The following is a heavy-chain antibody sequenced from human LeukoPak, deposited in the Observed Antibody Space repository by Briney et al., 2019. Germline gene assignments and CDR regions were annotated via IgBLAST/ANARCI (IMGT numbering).Heavy chain of an antibody. CDR1: GFTFSSYA. D-gene: IGHD3-22*01. Sequence: GGSLRLSCAASGFTFSSYAMHWVRQAPGKGLEWVAVISYDGSNKYYADSVKGRFTISRDNSKNSLYLQMNSLRAEDTAVYYCARDEYYYDSSGYYWFDPWGQGTLVTVSS. CDR2: ISYDGSNK. CDR3: ARDEYYYDSSGYYWFDP. J-gene: IGHJ5*02. V-gene: IGHV3-30*04.